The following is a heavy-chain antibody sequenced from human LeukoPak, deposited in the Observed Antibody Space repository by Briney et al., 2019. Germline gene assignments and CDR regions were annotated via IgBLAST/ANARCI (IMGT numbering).Heavy chain of an antibody. D-gene: IGHD2-2*01. CDR2: INPSGGST. Sequence: ASVKVSCKASGYTFTSYYMHWVRQAPGQGLEWMGIINPSGGSTSYAQKFQGRVTVTRDMSTSTVYLELSSLRSEDTAVYYCARGVVVVPAVHDAFDIWGQGTMVTVSS. CDR1: GYTFTSYY. CDR3: ARGVVVVPAVHDAFDI. V-gene: IGHV1-46*01. J-gene: IGHJ3*02.